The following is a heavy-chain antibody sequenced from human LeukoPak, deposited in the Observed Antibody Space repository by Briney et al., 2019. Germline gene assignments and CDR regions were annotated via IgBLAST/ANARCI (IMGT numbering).Heavy chain of an antibody. J-gene: IGHJ4*02. V-gene: IGHV1-69*06. CDR3: ARDHRGYSYGYPLDY. CDR2: IIPIFGTA. D-gene: IGHD5-18*01. Sequence: ASVKVSCKASGGTFSSYAISWVRQVPGQGLEWMGGIIPIFGTANYAQKFQGRVTITADKSSSTAYMELSSLRSEDTAVYYCARDHRGYSYGYPLDYWGQGTLVTVSS. CDR1: GGTFSSYA.